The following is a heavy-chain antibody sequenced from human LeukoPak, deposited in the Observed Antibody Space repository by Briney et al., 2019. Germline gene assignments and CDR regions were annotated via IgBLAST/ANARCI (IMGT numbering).Heavy chain of an antibody. Sequence: PSETLSLTCAVYGGSFSSYYWSWIRQPAGKGLEWIGRFYISGSTNYNPSLKSRVTMSVDTSKNQFSLRLNSVTAADTAVYYCARDFLLQSEGLFDYWGQGTLVTVSS. J-gene: IGHJ4*02. CDR1: GGSFSSYY. CDR2: FYISGST. D-gene: IGHD4-11*01. V-gene: IGHV4-4*07. CDR3: ARDFLLQSEGLFDY.